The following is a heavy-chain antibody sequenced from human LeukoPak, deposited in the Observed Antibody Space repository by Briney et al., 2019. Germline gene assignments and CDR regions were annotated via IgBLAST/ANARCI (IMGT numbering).Heavy chain of an antibody. CDR3: ARGPDSSGYYYFDY. J-gene: IGHJ4*02. CDR1: GGSVSRGSYY. CDR2: IYHSGST. V-gene: IGHV4-30-4*01. Sequence: SETLSLTCTVSGGSVSRGSYYWSWIRQPPGKGLEWIGYIYHSGSTHFNPSLKSRVTISVDTSKNQFSLKLSSVTAADTAVYFCARGPDSSGYYYFDYWGQGTLVTVSS. D-gene: IGHD3-22*01.